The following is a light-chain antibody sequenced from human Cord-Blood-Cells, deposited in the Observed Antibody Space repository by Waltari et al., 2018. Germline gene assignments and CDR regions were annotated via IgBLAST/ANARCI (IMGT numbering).Light chain of an antibody. V-gene: IGKV3-11*01. Sequence: DIVLTQSLATLSLSTVERAPTSCRASQSVSSYLAWYQQKPGQAPRLLIYDASNRATGIPARFSGSGSGTDFTLTISSLEPEDFAVYYCQQRSNWPLTFGGGTKVEIK. CDR3: QQRSNWPLT. CDR1: QSVSSY. CDR2: DAS. J-gene: IGKJ4*01.